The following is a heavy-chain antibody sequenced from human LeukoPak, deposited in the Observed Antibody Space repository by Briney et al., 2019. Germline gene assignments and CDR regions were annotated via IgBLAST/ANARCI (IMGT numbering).Heavy chain of an antibody. Sequence: GGSLTLSCAASGFSFSNYGMYGFRQAPGKGLEWVSTINTRADETHYADSVRGRFTIFRDNSKSTLALHMSNLRVEDTAVYYCERDPSDYEWQRGWYRDFWGRGSQVTVSS. J-gene: IGHJ4*01. V-gene: IGHV3-23*01. CDR3: ERDPSDYEWQRGWYRDF. CDR2: INTRADET. CDR1: GFSFSNYG. D-gene: IGHD6-19*01.